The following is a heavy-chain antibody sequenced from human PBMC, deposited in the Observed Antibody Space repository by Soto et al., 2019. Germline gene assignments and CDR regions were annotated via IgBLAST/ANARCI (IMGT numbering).Heavy chain of an antibody. J-gene: IGHJ6*02. CDR2: ISGSGGST. CDR1: GFTLSSYA. V-gene: IGHV3-23*01. D-gene: IGHD1-26*01. CDR3: AKEGGSYDYYYYGMDV. Sequence: GGSLRLSCAASGFTLSSYAMSWVRQAPGKGLEWVSAISGSGGSTYYADSVKGRFTISRDNSKNTLYLQMNSLRAEDTAVYYCAKEGGSYDYYYYGMDVWGQGTTVTVSS.